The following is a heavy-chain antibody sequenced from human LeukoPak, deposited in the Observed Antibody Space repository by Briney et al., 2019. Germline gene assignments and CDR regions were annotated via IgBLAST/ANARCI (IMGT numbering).Heavy chain of an antibody. CDR3: ARDCGGQWLPTDWFDP. CDR1: GYTFTGYY. CDR2: INPNSGGT. D-gene: IGHD6-19*01. J-gene: IGHJ5*02. Sequence: ASVKVSCKASGYTFTGYYMHWVRQAPGQGLEWMGWINPNSGGTNYAQKIQGRVTMTRDTSISTAYMELSRLRSDDTAVYYCARDCGGQWLPTDWFDPWGQGTLVTVSS. V-gene: IGHV1-2*02.